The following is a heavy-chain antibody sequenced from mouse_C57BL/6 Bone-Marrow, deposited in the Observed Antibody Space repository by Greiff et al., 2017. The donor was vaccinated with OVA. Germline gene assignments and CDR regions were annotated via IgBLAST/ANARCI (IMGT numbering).Heavy chain of an antibody. V-gene: IGHV7-1*01. CDR1: GFTFSDFY. J-gene: IGHJ1*03. CDR2: SRNKANDYTT. CDR3: ARDAGITTDWYFDV. Sequence: EVQVVESGGGLVQSGRSLRLSCATSGFTFSDFYMEWVRQAPGKGLEWIAASRNKANDYTTEYSASVKGRFIVSRDNSQSILYLQMNALRAEDTAIYYCARDAGITTDWYFDVWGTGTTVTVSS. D-gene: IGHD1-1*01.